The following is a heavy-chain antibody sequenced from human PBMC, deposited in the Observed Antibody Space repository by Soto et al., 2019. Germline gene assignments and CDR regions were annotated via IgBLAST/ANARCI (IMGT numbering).Heavy chain of an antibody. V-gene: IGHV4-31*03. CDR2: IYNSGTT. J-gene: IGHJ5*02. CDR3: ARDPAP. Sequence: QVQLQESGPGLVKPAVILSLTCTVSGGSITRGGYCWSWIRQHPGKGLEWIGYIYNSGTTYYNPSLKSRVTISVNTSKNQFSLKLTSVTAADTAVYYCARDPAPWGQGTLVTVSS. CDR1: GGSITRGGYC.